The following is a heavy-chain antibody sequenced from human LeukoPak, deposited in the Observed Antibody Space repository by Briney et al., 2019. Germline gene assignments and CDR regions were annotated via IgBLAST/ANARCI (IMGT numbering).Heavy chain of an antibody. CDR3: AKYIVVVVAAGNYFDY. D-gene: IGHD2-15*01. Sequence: PGGSLRLSCAASGFTFSSYAMSWVRQAPGKGLEWASAISGSGGSTYYADSVKGRFTISRDNSKNTLYLQMNSLRAEDTAVYYCAKYIVVVVAAGNYFDYWGQGTLVTVSS. CDR1: GFTFSSYA. J-gene: IGHJ4*02. CDR2: ISGSGGST. V-gene: IGHV3-23*01.